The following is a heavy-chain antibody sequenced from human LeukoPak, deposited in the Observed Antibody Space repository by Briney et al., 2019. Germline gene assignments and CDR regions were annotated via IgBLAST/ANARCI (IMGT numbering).Heavy chain of an antibody. J-gene: IGHJ2*01. CDR3: ARDLDGDYGWHFDL. CDR1: GFTFSSFS. V-gene: IGHV3-21*01. Sequence: PGGSLRVSCAASGFTFSSFSMNWVRQAPGKGLEWVSSISSSSNYIYYADSVRGRFTISRDNAKNSLSLQMNSLRVEDTAVHYCARDLDGDYGWHFDLWGRGTLVTVSS. CDR2: ISSSSNYI. D-gene: IGHD4-17*01.